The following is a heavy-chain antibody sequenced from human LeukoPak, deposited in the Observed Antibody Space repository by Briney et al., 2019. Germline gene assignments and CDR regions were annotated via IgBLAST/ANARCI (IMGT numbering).Heavy chain of an antibody. Sequence: GGSLRLSCAASGFTVSSNYMSWVRQAPGKGLEWVSVIYSGGSTYYADSVKGRFTISRDNSKNTLYLQMNSLRAEDTAVYYCARALGGYDYYMDAWGKGTTVTVSS. J-gene: IGHJ6*03. D-gene: IGHD3-16*01. CDR2: IYSGGST. CDR1: GFTVSSNY. CDR3: ARALGGYDYYMDA. V-gene: IGHV3-66*02.